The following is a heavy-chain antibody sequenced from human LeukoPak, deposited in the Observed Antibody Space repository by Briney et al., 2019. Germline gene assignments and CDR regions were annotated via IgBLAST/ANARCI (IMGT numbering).Heavy chain of an antibody. CDR2: IYYSGST. CDR1: GGSISTYY. Sequence: SETLSLTCTVSGGSISTYYWSWIRQPPGKGPEWIGYIYYSGSTNYNPSLKSRVTISVDTSKNQLSLKLSSVTAADTAVYYCARHRLDYNYFDYWGQGTLVTVSS. D-gene: IGHD4-4*01. CDR3: ARHRLDYNYFDY. V-gene: IGHV4-59*08. J-gene: IGHJ4*02.